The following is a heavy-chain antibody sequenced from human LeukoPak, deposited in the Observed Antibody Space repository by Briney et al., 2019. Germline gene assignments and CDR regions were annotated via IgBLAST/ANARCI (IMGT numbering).Heavy chain of an antibody. Sequence: GGSLRLSCAASGISFSNYSMNWVRQAPGKGLEWVSLISSSSRFIYYGDSVKGRFTISRDNAKNSLYLQMNSLRAEDTAVYYCARKRSPGAFDIWGQGTMVTVSS. CDR2: ISSSSRFI. CDR3: ARKRSPGAFDI. J-gene: IGHJ3*02. CDR1: GISFSNYS. V-gene: IGHV3-21*01.